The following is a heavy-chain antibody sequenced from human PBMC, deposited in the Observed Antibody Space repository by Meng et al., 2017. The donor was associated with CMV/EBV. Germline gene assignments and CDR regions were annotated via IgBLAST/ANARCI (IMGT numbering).Heavy chain of an antibody. Sequence: SETLSLTCTVSGGSISSSSYYWGWIRQPPGRGLEWIGSIYYSGSTYYNPSLKSRVTISVDTSKNQSSLKLSSVTAADTAVYYCARHNYYGSGSYYNWFDPWGQGTLVTVSS. CDR2: IYYSGST. D-gene: IGHD3-10*01. J-gene: IGHJ5*02. V-gene: IGHV4-39*01. CDR1: GGSISSSSYY. CDR3: ARHNYYGSGSYYNWFDP.